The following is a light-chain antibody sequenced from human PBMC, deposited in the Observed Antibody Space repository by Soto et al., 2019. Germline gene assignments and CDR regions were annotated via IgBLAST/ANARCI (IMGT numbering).Light chain of an antibody. CDR3: QYYSSSPRT. Sequence: EIVLTQSPGTLSLSPGERATLICSASHRISTSSLAWYRQKPGQAPRLLIYGAFNRATGIPDRFSGGGSGTEFTLTITRLEPEDFAVYYCQYYSSSPRTFGQGTKVDI. V-gene: IGKV3-20*01. J-gene: IGKJ1*01. CDR2: GAF. CDR1: HRISTSS.